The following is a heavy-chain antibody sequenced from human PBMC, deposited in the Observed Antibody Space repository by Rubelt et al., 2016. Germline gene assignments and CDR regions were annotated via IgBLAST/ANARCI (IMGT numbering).Heavy chain of an antibody. Sequence: GGGVVQPGRSLRLSCAASGFTFSDYLMHWVRQAPGKGLEWVTVISYDGSNEYYADSVKGRFTISRDNSKNTLNLQMNSLRAEDTAVYYCAKEGERSSGYYRPLGYWGQGTLVTVSS. CDR1: GFTFSDYL. J-gene: IGHJ4*02. V-gene: IGHV3-30*18. CDR3: AKEGERSSGYYRPLGY. CDR2: ISYDGSNE. D-gene: IGHD3-22*01.